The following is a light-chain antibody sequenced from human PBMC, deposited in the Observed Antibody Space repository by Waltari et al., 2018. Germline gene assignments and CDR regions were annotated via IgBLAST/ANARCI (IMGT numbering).Light chain of an antibody. V-gene: IGKV3-15*01. J-gene: IGKJ4*01. Sequence: EVVMTQSPATLSVSPGERATLSCRASPSLSNNLAWYQQKPGQAPRLLIYAASTRATGIPARFSGSGSGTEFTLTISSLQSEDFAVYYCQQYNNWPPLTFGGGTKVEIK. CDR3: QQYNNWPPLT. CDR1: PSLSNN. CDR2: AAS.